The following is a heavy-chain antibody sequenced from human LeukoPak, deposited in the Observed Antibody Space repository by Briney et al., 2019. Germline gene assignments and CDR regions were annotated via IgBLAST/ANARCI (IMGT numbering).Heavy chain of an antibody. CDR3: ARSPYGSEYYYHGMDV. CDR2: ISSSSSYI. CDR1: GFTFSSYS. J-gene: IGHJ6*02. Sequence: PGGSLRLSCAASGFTFSSYSMNWVRQAPGKGLEWVSSISSSSSYIYYADSVKGRFTISRDNAKNSLYLQMNSLRAEDTAVYYCARSPYGSEYYYHGMDVWGQGTTVTVSS. D-gene: IGHD3-10*01. V-gene: IGHV3-21*01.